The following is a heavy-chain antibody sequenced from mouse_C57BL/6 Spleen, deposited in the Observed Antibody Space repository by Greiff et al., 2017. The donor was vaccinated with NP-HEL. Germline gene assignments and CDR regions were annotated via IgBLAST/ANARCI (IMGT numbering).Heavy chain of an antibody. CDR1: GYTFTSYW. D-gene: IGHD6-1*01. J-gene: IGHJ2*01. Sequence: QVQLKQPGAELVRPGSSVKLSCKASGYTFTSYWMDWVKQRPGQGLEWIGNIYPSDSETHYNQKFKDKATLTVDKSSSTAYMQLSSLTSEDSAVYYCARWGRGFDYWGQGTTLTVSS. CDR2: IYPSDSET. CDR3: ARWGRGFDY. V-gene: IGHV1-61*01.